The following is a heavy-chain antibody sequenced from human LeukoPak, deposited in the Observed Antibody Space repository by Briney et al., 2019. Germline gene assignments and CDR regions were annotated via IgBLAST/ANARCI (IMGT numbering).Heavy chain of an antibody. V-gene: IGHV4-61*05. CDR3: ARWAAGRDGMDV. CDR2: FSYSGST. D-gene: IGHD6-13*01. J-gene: IGHJ6*02. CDR1: GGSISSSTYF. Sequence: TPSETLSLTCTVSGGSISSSTYFWGWIRQPPGKGLEWIGYFSYSGSTNYNPSLRSRVTISVDTSKNQFSLKVSSVTAADTAIYYCARWAAGRDGMDVWGQGTTVTVSS.